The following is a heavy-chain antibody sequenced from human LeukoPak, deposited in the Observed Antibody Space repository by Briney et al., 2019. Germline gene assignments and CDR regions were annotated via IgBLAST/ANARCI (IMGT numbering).Heavy chain of an antibody. V-gene: IGHV1-69*05. CDR2: IIPIFGTA. D-gene: IGHD3-22*01. Sequence: GASVKVSCKASGGTFSSYAISWVRQAPGQGLEWMGGIIPIFGTANYAQKFQGRVTITTDESTSTAYMELSSLRSEDTAVYYCAAYLKTYDSSGYYVAYFDYWGQGTLVTVSS. J-gene: IGHJ4*02. CDR3: AAYLKTYDSSGYYVAYFDY. CDR1: GGTFSSYA.